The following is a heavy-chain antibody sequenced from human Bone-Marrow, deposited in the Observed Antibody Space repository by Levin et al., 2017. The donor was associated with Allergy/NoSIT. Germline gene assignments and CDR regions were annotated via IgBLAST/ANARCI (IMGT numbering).Heavy chain of an antibody. D-gene: IGHD5-12*01. V-gene: IGHV4-39*01. Sequence: ESLKISCNVSGGSINSHEYYWGWLRQPPGKGLEWIGHVYYTGSTEYNPSLKSRVTISIDTSKNQFSLKLRSVTAADTAVYYCTRSPLDIVATIIDFWGHGTLVTVSS. CDR2: VYYTGST. CDR1: GGSINSHEYY. J-gene: IGHJ4*01. CDR3: TRSPLDIVATIIDF.